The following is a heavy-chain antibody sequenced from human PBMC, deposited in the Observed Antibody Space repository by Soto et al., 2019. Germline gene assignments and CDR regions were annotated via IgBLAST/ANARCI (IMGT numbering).Heavy chain of an antibody. CDR2: IYYSGIA. J-gene: IGHJ4*02. V-gene: IGHV4-59*12. D-gene: IGHD4-17*01. CDR3: ARDRYGDYSLDS. Sequence: SETLSLTCTVSGGSISTYYWSWIRQPLGKGLEWIGYIYYSGIANYNPSLKGRFTISRDNAENSLYLQLNSLRAEDTAVYYCARDRYGDYSLDSWGQGTLVTVSS. CDR1: GGSISTYY.